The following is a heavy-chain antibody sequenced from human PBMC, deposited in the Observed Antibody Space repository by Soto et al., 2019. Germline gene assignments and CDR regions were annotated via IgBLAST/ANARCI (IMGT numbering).Heavy chain of an antibody. D-gene: IGHD3-3*01. CDR3: ARMMYYDFWSGYYFSYYYGMDV. CDR1: GYTFTSYA. J-gene: IGHJ6*02. V-gene: IGHV1-3*01. CDR2: INAGNGNT. Sequence: ASVKVSCKASGYTFTSYAMHWVRQAPGQRLEWMGWINAGNGNTKYSQKFQGRVTITRDTSASTAYMELSSLRSEDTAVYYCARMMYYDFWSGYYFSYYYGMDVWGQGTTVTVSS.